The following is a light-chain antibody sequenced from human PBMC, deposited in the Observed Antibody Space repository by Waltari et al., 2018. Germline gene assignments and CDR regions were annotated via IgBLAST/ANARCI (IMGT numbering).Light chain of an antibody. CDR1: QSINNW. V-gene: IGKV1-5*03. CDR3: QQYNDNSTWT. J-gene: IGKJ1*01. CDR2: KTS. Sequence: DIQMTQSPSTLSASVGDRVTITCRASQSINNWLAWYRQKPGKAPKLLSYKTSTLESGVPSSFSGSGYGTEFTLTISSLQPYDFATYYCQQYNDNSTWTFGQGTKVEVK.